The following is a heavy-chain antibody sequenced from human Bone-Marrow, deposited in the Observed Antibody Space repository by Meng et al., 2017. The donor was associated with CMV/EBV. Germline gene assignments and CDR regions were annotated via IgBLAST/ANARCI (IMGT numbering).Heavy chain of an antibody. J-gene: IGHJ6*02. D-gene: IGHD1-1*01. CDR2: INPNSGGT. Sequence: ASVKVSCKASGYTFTGYYMHWVRQAPGQGLEWMGWINPNSGGTNYAQKFQGRVTMTRDTSISTAYMELSRLRSDDTAVYYCARDQVAAQLELAYYGMDVWGQGTMVTVSS. CDR1: GYTFTGYY. CDR3: ARDQVAAQLELAYYGMDV. V-gene: IGHV1-2*02.